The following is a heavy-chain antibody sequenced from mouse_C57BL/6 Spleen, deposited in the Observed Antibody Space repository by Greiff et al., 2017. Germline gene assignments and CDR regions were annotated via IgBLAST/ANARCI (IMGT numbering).Heavy chain of an antibody. V-gene: IGHV1-18*01. J-gene: IGHJ1*03. D-gene: IGHD2-3*01. Sequence: DVQLQESGPELVKPGASVKIPCKASGYTFTDYNMDWVKQSHGKSLEWIGDINPNNGGTIYNQKFKGKATLTVDKSSSTAYMELRSLTSEDTAVYYCARSGWLLSYWYFDVWGTGTTVTVSS. CDR3: ARSGWLLSYWYFDV. CDR2: INPNNGGT. CDR1: GYTFTDYN.